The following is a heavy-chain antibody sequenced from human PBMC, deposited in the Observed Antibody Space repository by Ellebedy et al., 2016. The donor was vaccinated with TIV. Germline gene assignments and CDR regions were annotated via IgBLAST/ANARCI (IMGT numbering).Heavy chain of an antibody. J-gene: IGHJ2*01. CDR3: ARHRNIVVVTGHWYFDL. V-gene: IGHV4-39*01. D-gene: IGHD2-21*02. CDR2: IYYSGRA. Sequence: MPSETLSLTCTVSGGSISSSSYYWGWIRQPPGKGLEWIGSIYYSGRAYYNPSLKSRVTISVDTSKNQFSLTLNSVTAAETAVFYCARHRNIVVVTGHWYFDLWGRGTLVTVSS. CDR1: GGSISSSSYY.